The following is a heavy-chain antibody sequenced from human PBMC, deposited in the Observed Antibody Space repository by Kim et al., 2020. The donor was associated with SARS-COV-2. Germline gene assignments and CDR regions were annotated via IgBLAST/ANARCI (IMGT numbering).Heavy chain of an antibody. D-gene: IGHD6-19*01. V-gene: IGHV4-39*07. CDR3: ARDVRKYSSGWYEPSNYIDY. J-gene: IGHJ4*02. Sequence: SETLSLTCTVSGGSISSSSYYWGWIRQPPGKGLEWIGSIYYSGSTYYNPSLKSRVTISVDTSKNQFSLKLSSVTAADTAVYYCARDVRKYSSGWYEPSNYIDYWGQGTLVTVSS. CDR1: GGSISSSSYY. CDR2: IYYSGST.